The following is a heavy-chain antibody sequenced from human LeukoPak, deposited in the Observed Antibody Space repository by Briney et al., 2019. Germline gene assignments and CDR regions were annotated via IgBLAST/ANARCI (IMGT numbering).Heavy chain of an antibody. V-gene: IGHV3-21*01. CDR2: ISSSSSYI. Sequence: GGSLRLSCAASGFTFSSYEMNWVRQAPGKGLEWVSSISSSSSYIYYADSVKGRFTISRDNAKNSLYVQMNSLRAEDTAVYYCARGTMIDNLSAFDIWGQGTMVTVSS. CDR1: GFTFSSYE. J-gene: IGHJ3*02. CDR3: ARGTMIDNLSAFDI. D-gene: IGHD3-22*01.